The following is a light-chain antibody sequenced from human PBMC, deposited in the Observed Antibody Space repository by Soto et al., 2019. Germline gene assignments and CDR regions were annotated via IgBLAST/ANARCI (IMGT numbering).Light chain of an antibody. Sequence: DIQMTQSPSTLSASVGDRVTITCRASQSISSWLAWYQQKPGEAPKLLLYHASTLESGVPSRFSGRGSGTEFTLTVSRLQPEDFGRYYCQQYNNSPWTFGQGNKVEIK. CDR2: HAS. J-gene: IGKJ1*01. CDR3: QQYNNSPWT. CDR1: QSISSW. V-gene: IGKV1-5*01.